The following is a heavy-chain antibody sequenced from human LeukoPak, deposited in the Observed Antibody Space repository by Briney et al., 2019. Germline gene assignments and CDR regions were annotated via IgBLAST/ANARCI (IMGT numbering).Heavy chain of an antibody. J-gene: IGHJ4*02. V-gene: IGHV4-4*07. Sequence: PSETLSLTCTVSGASITSFHWTWIRQPAGKGLEWIGLIYSSGSTIYNPSLQSRVAMSVDMTKNQLSLKLSSVTAADTAMYICARKDGDYWGQGTLVTVSS. CDR2: IYSSGST. CDR3: ARKDGDY. CDR1: GASITSFH.